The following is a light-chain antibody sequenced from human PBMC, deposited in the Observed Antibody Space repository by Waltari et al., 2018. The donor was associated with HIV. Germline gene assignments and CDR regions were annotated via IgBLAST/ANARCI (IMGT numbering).Light chain of an antibody. Sequence: QSVLTQPPSASGTAGQRVTISCSGSRSNIGSNFVFWYQQFPGSAPKLLIYKNNRRFSGVHGGFSGAKSGTSASLAISGLPSEDEAAYYCAAWDDNLVGHVVFGGWTNLTV. CDR3: AAWDDNLVGHVV. J-gene: IGLJ2*01. V-gene: IGLV1-47*01. CDR1: RSNIGSNF. CDR2: KNN.